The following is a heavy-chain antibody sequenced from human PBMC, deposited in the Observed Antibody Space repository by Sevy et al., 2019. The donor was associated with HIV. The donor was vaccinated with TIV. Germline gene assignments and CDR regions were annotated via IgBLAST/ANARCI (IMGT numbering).Heavy chain of an antibody. V-gene: IGHV3-9*03. CDR1: GFTFDDYA. J-gene: IGHJ4*02. D-gene: IGHD3-22*01. Sequence: GGSLRLSCAASGFTFDDYAMHWVRQAPGKGLEWVSGISWNSGSIGYADSVKGRFTISRDNAKNSLYLQMNRLRAEDMALYNCANAHDSSGYYSTFDYWGQGTLVTVSS. CDR2: ISWNSGSI. CDR3: ANAHDSSGYYSTFDY.